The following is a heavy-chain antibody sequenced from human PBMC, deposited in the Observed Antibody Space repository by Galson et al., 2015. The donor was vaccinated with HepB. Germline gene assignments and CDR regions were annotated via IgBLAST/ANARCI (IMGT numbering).Heavy chain of an antibody. J-gene: IGHJ3*02. Sequence: SVKVSCKASGYTFTNYGISWVRQAPGQGLEWMGWISAYSGSTNYAQKVQGRVTMTTDTSTVTAYMELRSLTSDDTAVYYCARAKNGGQQQLRGFDIWGQGTLVSVSS. CDR1: GYTFTNYG. CDR3: ARAKNGGQQQLRGFDI. CDR2: ISAYSGST. D-gene: IGHD6-13*01. V-gene: IGHV1-18*01.